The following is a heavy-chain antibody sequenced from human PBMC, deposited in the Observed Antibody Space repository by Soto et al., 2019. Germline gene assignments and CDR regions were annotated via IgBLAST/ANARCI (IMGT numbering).Heavy chain of an antibody. CDR1: GGSFGGYY. V-gene: IGHV4-34*01. CDR2: INHSGST. J-gene: IGHJ4*02. D-gene: IGHD3-22*01. Sequence: XGTLSLTCAVYGGSFGGYYWSWIRQPPGKGLGWIGEINHSGSTNYNPSLKSRVTISVNTSKNQFSLKLSSVTAADTAVYYCAREYYYDSSGYCLDYWGQGTLVTVSS. CDR3: AREYYYDSSGYCLDY.